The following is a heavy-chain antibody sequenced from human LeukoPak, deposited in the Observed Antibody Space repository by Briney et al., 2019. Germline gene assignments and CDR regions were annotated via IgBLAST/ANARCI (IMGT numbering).Heavy chain of an antibody. CDR2: TYYRSKWYN. Sequence: SQTLSLTCAISGDSVSSNSAAWNWIRQSPSRGLEWLGRTYYRSKWYNDYAVSVKSRITINPDTSKNQFSLQLNPVTPEDTAVXXXARXPDYYYYYGMDVWGQGTTVTVSS. CDR1: GDSVSSNSAA. J-gene: IGHJ6*02. V-gene: IGHV6-1*01. CDR3: ARXPDYYYYYGMDV.